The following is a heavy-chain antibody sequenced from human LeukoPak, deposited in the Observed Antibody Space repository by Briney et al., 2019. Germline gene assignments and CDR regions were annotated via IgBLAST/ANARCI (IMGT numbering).Heavy chain of an antibody. CDR3: AREKTDYGDYLYRGFDP. J-gene: IGHJ5*02. CDR1: GFTFSSYW. CDR2: INSDGSST. V-gene: IGHV3-74*01. D-gene: IGHD4-17*01. Sequence: GGSLRLSCAASGFTFSSYWMHWVRQAPGKGLVWVSRINSDGSSTSYADSVKGRFTVSRDNAKNTLYLQMNSLRAEDTAVYYCAREKTDYGDYLYRGFDPWGQGTLVTVSS.